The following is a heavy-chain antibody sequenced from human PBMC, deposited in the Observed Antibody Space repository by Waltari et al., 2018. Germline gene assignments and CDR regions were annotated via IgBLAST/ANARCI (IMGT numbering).Heavy chain of an antibody. J-gene: IGHJ4*02. V-gene: IGHV3-53*01. Sequence: EVQLVESGGGLIQPGGSLRLSCIASGFTASSNYMSWVRQAPGKGLEWVSVSHGAGNTYYADSVKGRFTISRDTSKNTLYLQMSALRAEDTAVYYCSNSRLNRPDDWYYFDYWGQGTLVTVSS. CDR2: SHGAGNT. CDR1: GFTASSNY. D-gene: IGHD3-9*01. CDR3: SNSRLNRPDDWYYFDY.